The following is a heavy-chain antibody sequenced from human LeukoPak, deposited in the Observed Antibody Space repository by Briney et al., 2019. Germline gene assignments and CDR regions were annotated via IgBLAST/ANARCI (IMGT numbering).Heavy chain of an antibody. CDR3: AKALGPRSQDCSSTSCPR. CDR1: GFTFSSYA. CDR2: ISGSGGST. J-gene: IGHJ4*02. V-gene: IGHV3-23*01. D-gene: IGHD2-2*01. Sequence: GGSLRLSCAASGFTFSSYAMGWVRQAPGKGLEWVSAISGSGGSTYYADSVKGRFTISRDNSKNTLYLQMNSLRAEDTAVYYCAKALGPRSQDCSSTSCPRWGQGTLVTVSS.